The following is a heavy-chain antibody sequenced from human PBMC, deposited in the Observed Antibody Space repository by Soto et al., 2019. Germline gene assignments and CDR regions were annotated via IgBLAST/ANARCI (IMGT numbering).Heavy chain of an antibody. Sequence: QVQLVQSGAEEKKPGASVKVSCKASGYTFTSYAMHWVRQAPGQRLEWMGWINAGNGNTKYSQKFQGRVTITRDRSASQAYMELSSLRSEDTAVYYCARSIVVVTALDYWGQGTLVTVSS. CDR1: GYTFTSYA. CDR3: ARSIVVVTALDY. V-gene: IGHV1-3*05. J-gene: IGHJ4*02. D-gene: IGHD2-21*02. CDR2: INAGNGNT.